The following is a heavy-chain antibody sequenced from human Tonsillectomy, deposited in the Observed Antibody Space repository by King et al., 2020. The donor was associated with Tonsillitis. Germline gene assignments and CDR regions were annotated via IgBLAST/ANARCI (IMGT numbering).Heavy chain of an antibody. CDR2: INHSGST. CDR1: GGSFSGYY. J-gene: IGHJ2*01. CDR3: AGEVMKYFDL. D-gene: IGHD3-16*01. V-gene: IGHV4-34*01. Sequence: HVQLQQWVAGLLKPSETLSLTCAVYGGSFSGYYWSCIRQPPGKGLEWIGEINHSGSTNYNPSLKSRVTISVDTSKNQFSLNLSSVTAADTAVYYCAGEVMKYFDLWGRGTLVTVSS.